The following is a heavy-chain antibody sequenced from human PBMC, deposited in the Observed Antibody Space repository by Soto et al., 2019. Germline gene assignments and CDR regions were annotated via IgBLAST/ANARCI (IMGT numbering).Heavy chain of an antibody. Sequence: QVQLQESGPGLVKPSQTLSLTCTVSGGSISSGGYYWSWIRQHPGEGLEWIGYIYYSGSTYYNPSLKSRVTISVDTSKNQFSLKLSSVTAADTAVYYCARERVQRPNYMDVWGKGTTVTVSS. D-gene: IGHD1-1*01. V-gene: IGHV4-31*03. J-gene: IGHJ6*03. CDR3: ARERVQRPNYMDV. CDR1: GGSISSGGYY. CDR2: IYYSGST.